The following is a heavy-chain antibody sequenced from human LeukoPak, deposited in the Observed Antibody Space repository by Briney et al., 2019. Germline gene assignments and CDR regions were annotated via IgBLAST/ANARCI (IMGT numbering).Heavy chain of an antibody. J-gene: IGHJ4*02. D-gene: IGHD2-15*01. CDR2: INPNSGGT. CDR3: AIPGDCSGGSCWFSFDY. V-gene: IGHV1-2*06. CDR1: GYTFTGYY. Sequence: ASVKVSCKASGYTFTGYYMHWARQAPGQGLEWMGRINPNSGGTNYAQKFQGRVTMTRDTSISTAYMELSRLRSDDTAVYYCAIPGDCSGGSCWFSFDYWGQGTLVTVSS.